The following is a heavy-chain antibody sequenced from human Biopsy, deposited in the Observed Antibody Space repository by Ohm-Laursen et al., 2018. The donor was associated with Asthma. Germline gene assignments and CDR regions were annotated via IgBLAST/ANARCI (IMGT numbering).Heavy chain of an antibody. CDR2: INAGNGNT. D-gene: IGHD3-9*01. J-gene: IGHJ3*02. CDR3: ARTYYDFLTGQVIDAFAI. CDR1: GYTFISYA. V-gene: IGHV1-3*01. Sequence: GASVKVSCQDSGYTFISYAIHWVRQAPGQRLEWMGWINAGNGNTKYSQKFQGRVTITRDTSASTAYMELSSLRSEDTAVYYCARTYYDFLTGQVIDAFAIWGQGTMVTVSS.